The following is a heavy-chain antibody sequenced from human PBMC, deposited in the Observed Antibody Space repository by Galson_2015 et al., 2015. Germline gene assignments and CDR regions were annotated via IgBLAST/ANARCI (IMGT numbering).Heavy chain of an antibody. CDR3: ARQAPCSSTSCYTGYYYGIDV. CDR2: IDPSDSYT. Sequence: QYGAEVKKPGESLRISCKGSGSSFPRYWISWVRQMPGKGLEWMGRIDPSDSYTNYSPSFQGHVTISVDKSISTAYLQWSSLKASYPDMYHCARQAPCSSTSCYTGYYYGIDVWGQWTAVPAAS. CDR1: GSSFPRYW. D-gene: IGHD2-2*02. V-gene: IGHV5-10-1*01. J-gene: IGHJ6*02.